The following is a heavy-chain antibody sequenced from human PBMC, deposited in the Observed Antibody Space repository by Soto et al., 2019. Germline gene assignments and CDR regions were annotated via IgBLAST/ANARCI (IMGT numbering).Heavy chain of an antibody. CDR2: IIPILGIA. CDR1: GGTFSSYT. V-gene: IGHV1-69*02. Sequence: QVQLVQSGAEVKKPGSSVKVSCKASGGTFSSYTISWVRQAPGQGLEWMGRIIPILGIANYAQKFQGRVTITADKSTSTAYMELSSLRSEDTAVYYCARRRGRSSCWGESWFDHWGQGTLVTVSS. D-gene: IGHD6-19*01. CDR3: ARRRGRSSCWGESWFDH. J-gene: IGHJ5*02.